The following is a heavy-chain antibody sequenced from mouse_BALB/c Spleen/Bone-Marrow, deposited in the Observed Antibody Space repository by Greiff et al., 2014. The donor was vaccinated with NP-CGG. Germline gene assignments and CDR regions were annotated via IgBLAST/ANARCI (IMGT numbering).Heavy chain of an antibody. D-gene: IGHD2-3*01. CDR3: TRHGGYYPYYYAMDY. V-gene: IGHV5-12-1*01. Sequence: EVKLMESGGGLVKPGGSLKLSCAASGFAFSSYDMSWVRQTPEKRLEWVAYISHGGGTTYYSDTAKGRFTISRDNAKNTLYLQMSSLKSEDTAIYYCTRHGGYYPYYYAMDYWGQGTSVTVSS. CDR1: GFAFSSYD. CDR2: ISHGGGTT. J-gene: IGHJ4*01.